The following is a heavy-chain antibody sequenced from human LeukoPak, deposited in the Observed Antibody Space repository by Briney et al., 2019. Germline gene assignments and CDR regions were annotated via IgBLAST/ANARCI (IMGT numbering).Heavy chain of an antibody. Sequence: GGSLRLSCAASGFTLSSYGMHWVRQAPGKGLEWVALIWYDGSNKYYADSVKGRFTVSRDNSKNTLYLQMNSLRAEDTAVYYCARETGYSTSWYAYYFDYWGQGTLVTVAS. CDR1: GFTLSSYG. CDR3: ARETGYSTSWYAYYFDY. D-gene: IGHD6-13*01. J-gene: IGHJ4*02. V-gene: IGHV3-33*01. CDR2: IWYDGSNK.